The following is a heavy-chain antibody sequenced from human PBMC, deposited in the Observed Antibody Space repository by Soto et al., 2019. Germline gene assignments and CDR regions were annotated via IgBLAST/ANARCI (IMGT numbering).Heavy chain of an antibody. V-gene: IGHV5-51*01. CDR2: FNPADSDT. CDR3: ARVTVTGTSYYFDY. J-gene: IGHJ4*03. D-gene: IGHD6-19*01. Sequence: GESLKISCKCSGYSFTSYWIGWVRQMPGKGLEWMGLFNPADSDTRYRSSFQGQVTFSADKSISTAYPQWSSLKPSDTAMYYCARVTVTGTSYYFDYRGQVTRVTVSS. CDR1: GYSFTSYW.